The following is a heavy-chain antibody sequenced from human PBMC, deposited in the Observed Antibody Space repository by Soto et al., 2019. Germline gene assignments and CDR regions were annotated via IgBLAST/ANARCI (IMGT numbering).Heavy chain of an antibody. CDR1: GYTFTSYG. D-gene: IGHD2-2*01. Sequence: QVQLVQSGAEVKKPGASVKVSCKASGYTFTSYGISWVRQAPGQGLEWMGWISAYNGNTNYAQKLQGRVTMTTDTSTSTAYMELRSLRSDDTAVYYCARVEGYCSSTSCPGWFDPWGQGTLVTVSS. V-gene: IGHV1-18*01. J-gene: IGHJ5*02. CDR2: ISAYNGNT. CDR3: ARVEGYCSSTSCPGWFDP.